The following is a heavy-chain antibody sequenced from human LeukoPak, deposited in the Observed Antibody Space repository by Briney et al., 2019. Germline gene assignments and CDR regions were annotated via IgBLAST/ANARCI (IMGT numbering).Heavy chain of an antibody. V-gene: IGHV3-15*01. Sequence: PGGSLRLSCAASGFTFSNAWMSWVRQAPGKGLEWVSRIKSKTDGGTTDYAAPVKGRFTISRDDSKNTLYLQMNSLKTEDTAVHYCTTGRKRNYYYYYMDVWGKGTTVTVSS. CDR2: IKSKTDGGTT. CDR3: TTGRKRNYYYYYMDV. CDR1: GFTFSNAW. J-gene: IGHJ6*03.